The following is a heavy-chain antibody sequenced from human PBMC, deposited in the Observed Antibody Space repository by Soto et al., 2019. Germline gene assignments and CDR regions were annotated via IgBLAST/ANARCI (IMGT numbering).Heavy chain of an antibody. CDR2: IYYSGST. CDR3: ARRRDGDFGIIYYFDY. CDR1: GGSISSGGCY. Sequence: PAETLSLTWNVSGGSISSGGCYWSWIRKHPGKGLEWIGYIYYSGSTYYNPSLKSRVTISVDTSKNQFSLKLSCVTATDPAVYYCARRRDGDFGIIYYFDYWGQGTLVTVSS. J-gene: IGHJ4*02. V-gene: IGHV4-31*02. D-gene: IGHD3-3*01.